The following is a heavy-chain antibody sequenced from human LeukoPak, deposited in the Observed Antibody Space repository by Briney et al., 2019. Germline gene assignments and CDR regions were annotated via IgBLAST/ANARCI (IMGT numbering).Heavy chain of an antibody. V-gene: IGHV3-74*01. J-gene: IGHJ5*02. CDR3: ARAPVLLWFGEVDH. CDR1: GFTFSSYW. Sequence: PGGSLRLSCAASGFTFSSYWMHWVRQAPGKGLVWVSRINSDGSSTSYADSVKGRFTISRDNAKNTLYLQMNSLRAEDTAVYYCARAPVLLWFGEVDHWGQGTLVTVSS. D-gene: IGHD3-10*01. CDR2: INSDGSST.